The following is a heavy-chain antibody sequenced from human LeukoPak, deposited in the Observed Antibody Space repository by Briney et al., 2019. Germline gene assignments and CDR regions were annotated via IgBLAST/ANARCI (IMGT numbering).Heavy chain of an antibody. CDR2: ISYDGSNK. V-gene: IGHV3-30*18. J-gene: IGHJ4*02. CDR3: AKAKYSSAWSGGDY. Sequence: GGSLRLSCAASGFTFSSYGMHWVRQAPGKGLEWVAVISYDGSNKYYADSVKGRFTISRDNTKNTLYLQMNSLRAEDTAVYYCAKAKYSSAWSGGDYWGQGTLVTVSS. CDR1: GFTFSSYG. D-gene: IGHD6-19*01.